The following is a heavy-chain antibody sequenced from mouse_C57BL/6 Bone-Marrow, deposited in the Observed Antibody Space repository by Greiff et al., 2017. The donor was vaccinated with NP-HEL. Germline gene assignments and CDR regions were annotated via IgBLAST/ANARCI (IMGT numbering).Heavy chain of an antibody. J-gene: IGHJ2*01. CDR3: ARRDYDYVDY. Sequence: VQLQQPGAELVMPGASVKLSCKASGYTFTSYWMHWVKQRPGKGLEWIGEIDPSDSYTNYNQKFKGKSTLTVDKSSSTAYMQLSSLTSDDSAVYYCARRDYDYVDYWGQGTTLTVSS. D-gene: IGHD2-4*01. V-gene: IGHV1-69*01. CDR1: GYTFTSYW. CDR2: IDPSDSYT.